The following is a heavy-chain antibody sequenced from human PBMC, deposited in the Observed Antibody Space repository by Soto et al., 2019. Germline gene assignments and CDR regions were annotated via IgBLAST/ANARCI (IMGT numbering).Heavy chain of an antibody. CDR3: ARRIRPRTSTLPALWGVSYYYETDV. J-gene: IGHJ6*02. V-gene: IGHV1-8*01. Sequence: QVQLVQSGAEVKKPGASVKVSCKASGYTFISYDINWVRQATGQGLEWMGRLNPNSGNTVYAQKFQGRVTVTRNTSRAPAYMELSGLRSDGTAVYYRARRIRPRTSTLPALWGVSYYYETDVWGAWSTVTVSS. D-gene: IGHD2-2*01. CDR1: GYTFISYD. CDR2: LNPNSGNT.